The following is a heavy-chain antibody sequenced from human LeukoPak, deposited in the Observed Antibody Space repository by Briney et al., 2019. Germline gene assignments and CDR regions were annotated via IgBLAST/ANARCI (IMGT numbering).Heavy chain of an antibody. CDR1: GFTFSSYG. CDR3: AKDPSGYYYDSSGYY. D-gene: IGHD3-22*01. CDR2: IRYDGSNK. V-gene: IGHV3-30*02. J-gene: IGHJ4*02. Sequence: GGSLRLSCAASGFTFSSYGMHWVRQAPGKGLEWVAFIRYDGSNKYYADSVKGRFTISRDNSKNTLYLQMNSLRAEDTAVYYCAKDPSGYYYDSSGYYWGQGTLVTVSS.